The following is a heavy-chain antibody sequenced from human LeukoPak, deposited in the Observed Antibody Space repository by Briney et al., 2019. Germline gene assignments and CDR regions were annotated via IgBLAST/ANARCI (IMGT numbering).Heavy chain of an antibody. CDR3: AKDPGGSYWGDAFDI. CDR2: IRYDGSNK. V-gene: IGHV3-30*02. D-gene: IGHD1-26*01. J-gene: IGHJ3*02. CDR1: GFTFSSYS. Sequence: QPGGSLRLSCAASGFTFSSYSMHWVRQAPGKGLEWVAFIRYDGSNKYYADSVKGRFTISRDNSKNTLYLQMNSLRAEDTAVYYCAKDPGGSYWGDAFDIWGQGTMVTVSS.